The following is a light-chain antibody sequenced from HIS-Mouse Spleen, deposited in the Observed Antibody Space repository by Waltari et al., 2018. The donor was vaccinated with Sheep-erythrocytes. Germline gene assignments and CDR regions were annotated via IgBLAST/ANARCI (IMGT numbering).Light chain of an antibody. Sequence: QSALTQPRSVSGSPGQSVTLSCTGTSSDLGGYNYVPWYQQHPGTAPKLMIYDVSKRPSGVPDRFSGSKSGNTASLTISGLQAEDEADYYCCSYAGSYNHVFATGTKVTVL. CDR2: DVS. CDR1: SSDLGGYNY. CDR3: CSYAGSYNHV. J-gene: IGLJ1*01. V-gene: IGLV2-11*01.